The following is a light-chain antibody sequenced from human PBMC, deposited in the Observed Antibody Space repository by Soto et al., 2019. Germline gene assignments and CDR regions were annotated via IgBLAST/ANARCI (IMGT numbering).Light chain of an antibody. CDR3: QQYNSYGLT. Sequence: DIQMTQSPSTLSASVGDRVTITCRASQSISSWLAWYQQKPGKAPKLLIYDASSLESGVPSRFSGSGSGTEFTLTISSLQPDEFATYYFQQYNSYGLTFGGGTKVEIK. CDR2: DAS. J-gene: IGKJ4*01. CDR1: QSISSW. V-gene: IGKV1-5*01.